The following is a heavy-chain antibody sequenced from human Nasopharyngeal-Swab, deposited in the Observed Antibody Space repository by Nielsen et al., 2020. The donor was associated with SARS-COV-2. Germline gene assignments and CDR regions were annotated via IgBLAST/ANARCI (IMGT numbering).Heavy chain of an antibody. Sequence: SETLSLTCAVYGGSFSGYYWSWIRQAPGKGLEWIGEINHRGGADYSPSLKRRVTISVDTSNNQISLKLTSVTAADTAVYFCARQATDYYYSMDVWGQGTTVTVSS. CDR2: INHRGGA. CDR3: ARQATDYYYSMDV. J-gene: IGHJ6*02. V-gene: IGHV4-34*01. CDR1: GGSFSGYY.